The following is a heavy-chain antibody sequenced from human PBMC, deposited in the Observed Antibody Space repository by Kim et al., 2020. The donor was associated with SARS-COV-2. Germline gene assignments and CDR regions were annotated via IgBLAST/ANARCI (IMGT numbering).Heavy chain of an antibody. CDR2: IYHSGST. Sequence: SETLSLTCAVSGGSISSSNWWSWVRQPPGKGLEWIGEIYHSGSTNYNPSLKSRVTISVDKSKNQFSLKLSSVTAADTAVYYCARGVDSSGWYYPPFFDYWGQGTLVTVSS. J-gene: IGHJ4*02. CDR3: ARGVDSSGWYYPPFFDY. D-gene: IGHD6-19*01. CDR1: GGSISSSNW. V-gene: IGHV4-4*02.